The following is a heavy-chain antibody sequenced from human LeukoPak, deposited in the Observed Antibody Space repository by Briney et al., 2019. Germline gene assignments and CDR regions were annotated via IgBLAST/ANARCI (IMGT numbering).Heavy chain of an antibody. CDR2: IFVTDSHT. CDR1: EDNFVDYW. V-gene: IGHV5-51*01. CDR3: AGSKADCTYRSCYKTWFDS. Sequence: RGESLKISCKGSEDNFVDYWIGWVRQMPGKGLEWMGAIFVTDSHTKYSPSFQGQVTISVDKSIATAYLQWSSLKASDTAMYYCAGSKADCTYRSCYKTWFDSWGQGTPVTVS. J-gene: IGHJ5*01. D-gene: IGHD6-19*01.